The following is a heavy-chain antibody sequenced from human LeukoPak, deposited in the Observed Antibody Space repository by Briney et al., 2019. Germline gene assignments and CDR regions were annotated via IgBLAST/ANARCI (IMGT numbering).Heavy chain of an antibody. J-gene: IGHJ5*02. CDR3: ARGPPYYYDSSGYPPYWFDP. CDR1: GGSISSYY. CDR2: IYYSGST. V-gene: IGHV4-59*01. D-gene: IGHD3-22*01. Sequence: SETLSLTCTVSGGSISSYYWSWIRQPPGKGLEWIGYIYYSGSTNYNPSLKSRVTISVDTSKNQFSLKVSSVTAADTAVYYCARGPPYYYDSSGYPPYWFDPWGQGTLVTVSS.